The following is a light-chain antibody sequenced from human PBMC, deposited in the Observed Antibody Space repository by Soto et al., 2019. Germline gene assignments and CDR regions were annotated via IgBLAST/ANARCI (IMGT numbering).Light chain of an antibody. V-gene: IGKV3-20*01. J-gene: IGKJ5*01. Sequence: EIVLTQSPGTLSLSPGERATLSCRASQSVSSNYLAWYRQQPGQAPRLLICGASNRATGIPDRFSGSGSGTDFNLTISTLEPEDFAVYYCQQDGRSPPVTFGHGTRLEIK. CDR2: GAS. CDR3: QQDGRSPPVT. CDR1: QSVSSNY.